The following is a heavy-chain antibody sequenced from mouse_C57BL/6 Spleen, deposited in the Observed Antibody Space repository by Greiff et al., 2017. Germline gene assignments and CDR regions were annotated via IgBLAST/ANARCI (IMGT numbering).Heavy chain of an antibody. D-gene: IGHD2-1*01. Sequence: QVHVKQSGPGLVQPSQSLSITCTVSGFSLTSYGVHWVRQSPGKGLEWLGVIWRGGSTDYNAAFMSRLSITKDNSKSQVFFKMNSLQADDTAIYYCAKDCGNYTYAMDYWGQGTSVTVSS. V-gene: IGHV2-5*01. CDR2: IWRGGST. J-gene: IGHJ4*01. CDR1: GFSLTSYG. CDR3: AKDCGNYTYAMDY.